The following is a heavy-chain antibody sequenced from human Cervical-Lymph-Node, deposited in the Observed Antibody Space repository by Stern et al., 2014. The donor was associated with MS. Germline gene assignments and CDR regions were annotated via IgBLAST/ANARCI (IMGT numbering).Heavy chain of an antibody. V-gene: IGHV1-46*03. J-gene: IGHJ2*01. D-gene: IGHD4-23*01. CDR1: GYPFTSYY. CDR2: INPSGGST. Sequence: VQLVQSGAEVKKPGASVKVSCKASGYPFTSYYMHWVRQAPGQGLAWMGIINPSGGSTSYAQKFQGRVTLTRDTSTSTVYMELSSLRSEDTAVYYCARGTTVVPPASYFDRWGRGTLVTVSS. CDR3: ARGTTVVPPASYFDR.